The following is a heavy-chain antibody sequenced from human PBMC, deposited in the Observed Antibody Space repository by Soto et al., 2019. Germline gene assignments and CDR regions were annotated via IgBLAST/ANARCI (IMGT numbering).Heavy chain of an antibody. CDR2: INAGNGNT. J-gene: IGHJ1*01. CDR1: GYTFTSYA. CDR3: ARDRARITGTTSSEYFQH. V-gene: IGHV1-3*01. D-gene: IGHD1-7*01. Sequence: GASVKVSCKASGYTFTSYAMHWVRQAPGQRLEWMGWINAGNGNTKYSQKFQGRVTITRDTSASTAYMELSSLRSEDTAVYYCARDRARITGTTSSEYFQHWGQGTLVTVSS.